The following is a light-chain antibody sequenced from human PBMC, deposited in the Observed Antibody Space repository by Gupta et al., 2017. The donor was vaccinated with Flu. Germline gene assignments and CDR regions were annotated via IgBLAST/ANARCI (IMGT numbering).Light chain of an antibody. CDR1: QTVAGSF. CDR3: QQYSSSYMYT. Sequence: IVLSQSPGSLSLSPGEGATLSCSASQTVAGSFLAWYQQQPGQAPRLLIYGASTRAPGIPDRCSGSGCGKDFTLTITRQEAEDFAVYYWQQYSSSYMYTFGQGTKLEI. V-gene: IGKV3-20*01. CDR2: GAS. J-gene: IGKJ2*01.